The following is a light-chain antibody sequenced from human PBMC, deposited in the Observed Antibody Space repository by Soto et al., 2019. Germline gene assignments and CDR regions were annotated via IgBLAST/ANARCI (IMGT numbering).Light chain of an antibody. CDR1: QSVSSSY. V-gene: IGKV3-20*01. CDR3: QQYGSSYT. CDR2: GAS. Sequence: EIVMTQSPGTLSLSPGERATLSCRASQSVSSSYLAWYQQTPGQAPRLLIYGASSRATGIPDRFSGSWSGTDFTLTISRLEPEDFAVYYCQQYGSSYTFGQGTKLEIK. J-gene: IGKJ2*01.